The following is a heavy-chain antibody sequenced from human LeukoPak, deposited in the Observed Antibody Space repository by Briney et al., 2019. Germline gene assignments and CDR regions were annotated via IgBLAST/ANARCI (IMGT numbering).Heavy chain of an antibody. V-gene: IGHV3-21*01. CDR3: ARAEVGELLDY. CDR1: GFTFSSYS. J-gene: IGHJ4*02. CDR2: ISSSSSYI. Sequence: GGSLRLSCAASGFTFSSYSMNWVRQAPGKGLEWVSSISSSSSYIYYADSVKGRFTISRDNAKNSLYLQMNSLRTEDTAVYYCARAEVGELLDYWGQGTLVTVSS. D-gene: IGHD1-26*01.